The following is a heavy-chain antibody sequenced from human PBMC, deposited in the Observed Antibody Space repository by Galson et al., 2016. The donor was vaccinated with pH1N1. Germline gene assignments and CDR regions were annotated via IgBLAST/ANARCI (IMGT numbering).Heavy chain of an antibody. CDR3: ARQNDYGDYRGDALYI. J-gene: IGHJ3*02. CDR1: GHKFTSSW. CDR2: IYLGGSLI. Sequence: QSGAEVKKPGESLKISCKGSGHKFTSSWIGWVRQMPGKGLEWMGIIYLGGSLIRYRPSFQGQVTISADKSVNIVYLEWGSLKASDTAMYYCARQNDYGDYRGDALYIWCQGTMVTVSS. V-gene: IGHV5-51*01. D-gene: IGHD4-17*01.